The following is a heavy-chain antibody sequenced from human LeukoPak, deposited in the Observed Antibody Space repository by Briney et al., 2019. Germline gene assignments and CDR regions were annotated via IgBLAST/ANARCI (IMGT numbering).Heavy chain of an antibody. V-gene: IGHV3-23*01. CDR2: IIGSGGST. Sequence: SGGSLRLSCAASGFTFSSYAMSWVRQAPGKGLEWVSAIIGSGGSTYYADSLKGRFTISRDNSKYTLYLQMNSLRAEDTAVYYCAKDLDRYFDWLLSEGYFQHWGQGTLVTVSS. CDR1: GFTFSSYA. CDR3: AKDLDRYFDWLLSEGYFQH. J-gene: IGHJ1*01. D-gene: IGHD3-9*01.